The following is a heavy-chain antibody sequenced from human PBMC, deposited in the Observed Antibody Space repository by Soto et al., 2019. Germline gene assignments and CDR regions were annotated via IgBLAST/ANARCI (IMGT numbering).Heavy chain of an antibody. J-gene: IGHJ6*02. CDR3: ARGVGYSSGWYDPYYVMDV. CDR1: GFTFSSYD. D-gene: IGHD6-19*01. Sequence: EVQLVESGGGLVQPGGSLRLSCAASGFTFSSYDMHWVRQATGKGLEWVSAIGTAGDTYYPGSVKGRFTISRENAKNSLYLQMNSLRAEDTAVYYCARGVGYSSGWYDPYYVMDVWGQWTTVTVSS. V-gene: IGHV3-13*01. CDR2: IGTAGDT.